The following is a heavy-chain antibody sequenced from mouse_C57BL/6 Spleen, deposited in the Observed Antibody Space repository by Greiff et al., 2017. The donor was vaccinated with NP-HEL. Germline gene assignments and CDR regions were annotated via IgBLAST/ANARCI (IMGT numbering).Heavy chain of an antibody. CDR2: INPGSGGT. V-gene: IGHV1-54*01. J-gene: IGHJ3*01. Sequence: QVQLQQSGAELVRPGTSVKVSCKASGYAFTNYLIEWVKQRPGQGLEWIGVINPGSGGTNYNEKFQGKATLTADKSSSTAYMQLSSLTSEDSAVYFCARSGGLKAWFAYWGQGTLVTVSA. CDR3: ARSGGLKAWFAY. CDR1: GYAFTNYL. D-gene: IGHD3-1*01.